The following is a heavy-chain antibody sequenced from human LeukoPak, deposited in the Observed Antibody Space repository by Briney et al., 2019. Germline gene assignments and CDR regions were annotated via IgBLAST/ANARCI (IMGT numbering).Heavy chain of an antibody. Sequence: ASVKVSCKASGYTFTCYYMHWVRQAPGQGLEWMGWINPNSGGTNYAQKFQGRVTMTRDTSISTAYMELSRLRSDDTAVYYCARVKASWFGDPDYWGQGTLVTVSS. V-gene: IGHV1-2*02. D-gene: IGHD3-10*01. CDR2: INPNSGGT. CDR3: ARVKASWFGDPDY. J-gene: IGHJ4*02. CDR1: GYTFTCYY.